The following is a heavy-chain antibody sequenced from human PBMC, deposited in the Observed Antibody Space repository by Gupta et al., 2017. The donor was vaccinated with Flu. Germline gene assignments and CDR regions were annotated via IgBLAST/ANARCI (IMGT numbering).Heavy chain of an antibody. CDR1: RFTFGNFA. CDR3: AKGSRSGMQTAKWRWLDV. V-gene: IGHV3-23*04. CDR2: SSSSGYLS. Sequence: EVKLVESGGGLVQPGGSLRLSCAASRFTFGNFAMTWVRQAPGKGRELVSASSSSGYLSCYGESEKDARTNSRENYKSTLYRQMNSLRVEETGVYYCAKGSRSGMQTAKWRWLDVWGRGTTVLVSS. J-gene: IGHJ6*02. D-gene: IGHD5-12*01.